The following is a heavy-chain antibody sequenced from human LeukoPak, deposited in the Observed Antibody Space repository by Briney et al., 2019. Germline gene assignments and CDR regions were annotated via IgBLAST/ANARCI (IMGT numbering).Heavy chain of an antibody. CDR2: IIPIFGTA. CDR3: ARGRRYYGSGSYYKPRYYYYMDV. Sequence: SVKVSCKASGGTFSSYAISWVRQAPGQGLEWMGGIIPIFGTANYAQKFQGRVTITADKSTSTAYMELSSLRSEDTAVYYCARGRRYYGSGSYYKPRYYYYMDVWGKGTTVTVSS. CDR1: GGTFSSYA. J-gene: IGHJ6*03. V-gene: IGHV1-69*06. D-gene: IGHD3-10*01.